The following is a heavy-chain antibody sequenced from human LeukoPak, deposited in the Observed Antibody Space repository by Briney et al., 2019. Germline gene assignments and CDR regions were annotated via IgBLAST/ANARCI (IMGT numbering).Heavy chain of an antibody. D-gene: IGHD3-10*01. Sequence: PSETLSLTCTVSGGSINDASWNWIRQPPGQGLEWIGYIYHSGGTNYNPSLKSRVTISLETSKNQFSLKLSSVTAADTAVYYCARVGTYYRSLDSWGQGTLVTVSS. V-gene: IGHV4-59*01. CDR1: GGSINDAS. CDR2: IYHSGGT. J-gene: IGHJ4*02. CDR3: ARVGTYYRSLDS.